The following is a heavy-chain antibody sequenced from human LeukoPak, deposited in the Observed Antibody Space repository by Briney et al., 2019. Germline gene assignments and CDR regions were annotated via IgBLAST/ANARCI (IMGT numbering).Heavy chain of an antibody. CDR3: ARAYGSGTYGAFDI. CDR1: GFTFSSHW. V-gene: IGHV3-74*01. Sequence: GGSLRLSCAASGFTFSSHWMHWVRQDAGKGLVLVSRINSDGSSTGSADSVKGRFTISRDNAKNTLYLQMNSLRGEDTAVYYCARAYGSGTYGAFDIWDQGTKVTVSS. J-gene: IGHJ3*02. D-gene: IGHD3-10*01. CDR2: INSDGSST.